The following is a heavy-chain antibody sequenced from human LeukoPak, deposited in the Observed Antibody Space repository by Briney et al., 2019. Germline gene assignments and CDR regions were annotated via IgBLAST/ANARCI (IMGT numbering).Heavy chain of an antibody. V-gene: IGHV4-59*10. CDR2: IYTSGST. D-gene: IGHD3-10*01. CDR1: GGSFSGYY. Sequence: SETLSLTCAVYGGSFSGYYWSWIRQPPGKGLEWIGRIYTSGSTNYNPSLKSRVTMSVDTSKNQFSLKLSSVTAADTAVYYCARDREVMVRGVSSWFDPWGQGTLVTVSS. J-gene: IGHJ5*02. CDR3: ARDREVMVRGVSSWFDP.